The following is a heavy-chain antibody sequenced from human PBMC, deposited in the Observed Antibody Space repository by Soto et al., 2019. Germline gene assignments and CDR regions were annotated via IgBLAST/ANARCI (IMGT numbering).Heavy chain of an antibody. CDR1: GGSIRSYY. V-gene: IGHV4-59*01. J-gene: IGHJ4*02. D-gene: IGHD3-10*02. CDR3: ARDIMFAY. Sequence: QVQLQESGPGLVKPSETLSLTCTVSGGSIRSYYWSWIRQPPGKGLEWIGYIYYNGITNYNPSLKSRVTISLDTSKNQFSLMLSSVTAADTAIYYCARDIMFAYWGQGTLVSVSS. CDR2: IYYNGIT.